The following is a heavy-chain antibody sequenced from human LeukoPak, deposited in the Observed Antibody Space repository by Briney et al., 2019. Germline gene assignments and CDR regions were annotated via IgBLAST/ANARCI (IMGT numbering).Heavy chain of an antibody. CDR1: GFTPRKYE. CDR2: IGSGGGST. D-gene: IGHD4-17*01. J-gene: IGHJ3*02. V-gene: IGHV3-48*03. CDR3: ARDDYGGTFDAFDI. Sequence: GCLRLSSAASGFTPRKYETSWGRHGPGKGLGRGSYIGSGGGSTYYADSVRGRFTSSRDNAKKSLFLQMNSLRVEDTAVYYCARDDYGGTFDAFDIWGEGAMVTVSS.